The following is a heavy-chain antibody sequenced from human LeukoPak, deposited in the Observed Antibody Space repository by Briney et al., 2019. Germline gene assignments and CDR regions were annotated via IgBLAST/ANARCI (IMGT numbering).Heavy chain of an antibody. J-gene: IGHJ4*02. Sequence: GSLRLSCAASGFPFSSYGMHWVRQAPGKGLEWVAFIRYDGSNKYYADSVKGRFTISRDNSKNTLYLQMNSLRAEDTAVYYCAKDHRNRAKEEIDYWGQGTLVTVSS. D-gene: IGHD1-14*01. CDR1: GFPFSSYG. V-gene: IGHV3-30*02. CDR3: AKDHRNRAKEEIDY. CDR2: IRYDGSNK.